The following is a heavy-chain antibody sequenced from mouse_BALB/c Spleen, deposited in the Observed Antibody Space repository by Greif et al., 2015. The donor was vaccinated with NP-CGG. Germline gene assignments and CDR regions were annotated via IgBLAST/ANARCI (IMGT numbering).Heavy chain of an antibody. D-gene: IGHD1-2*01. V-gene: IGHV7-3*02. Sequence: EVQLVESGGGLVQPGGSLRLSCATSGFTFTDYYMSWVRLPPGKALEWLGFIRNKANGYTTEYSASVKGRFTISRDNSQSILYLQMNTLRAEDSATYYCARGFITTATRAMDYWGQGTSVTVSS. CDR2: IRNKANGYTT. J-gene: IGHJ4*01. CDR3: ARGFITTATRAMDY. CDR1: GFTFTDYY.